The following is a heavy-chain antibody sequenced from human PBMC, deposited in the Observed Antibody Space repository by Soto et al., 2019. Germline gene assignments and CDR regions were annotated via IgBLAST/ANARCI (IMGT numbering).Heavy chain of an antibody. V-gene: IGHV3-30*18. CDR2: ISYDGSNK. J-gene: IGHJ6*02. D-gene: IGHD3-10*01. CDR3: GKEGGYYGSGSYSVGENYYGMDV. CDR1: GFTFSSYG. Sequence: QVQLVESGGGVVQPGRSLRLSCAASGFTFSSYGMHWVRQAPGKGLEWVAVISYDGSNKYYADSVKGRFTISRDNSKNTLDLQMNSLRAEDTAVYYCGKEGGYYGSGSYSVGENYYGMDVWGQGTTVTVSS.